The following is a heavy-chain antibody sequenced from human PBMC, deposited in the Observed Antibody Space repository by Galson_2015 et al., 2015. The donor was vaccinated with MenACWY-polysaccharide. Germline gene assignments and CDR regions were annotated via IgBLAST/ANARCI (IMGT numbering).Heavy chain of an antibody. CDR2: MNPNSGNT. D-gene: IGHD3-22*01. V-gene: IGHV1-8*01. CDR1: GYTFTGYD. Sequence: SVKVSCKASGYTFTGYDINWVRQATGQGLEWMGWMNPNSGNTGYAQKFQGRVTMTRDTSISTAYMELSSLSSEDTALYHCTSSISYYNPSAYYPFDYWGQGSLVTVSS. CDR3: TSSISYYNPSAYYPFDY. J-gene: IGHJ4*02.